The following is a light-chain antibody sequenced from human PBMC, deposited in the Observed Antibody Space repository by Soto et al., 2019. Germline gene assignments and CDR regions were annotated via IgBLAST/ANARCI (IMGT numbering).Light chain of an antibody. CDR2: KVS. J-gene: IGKJ1*01. Sequence: DVVLTQSPLSLSVTLGQPASISCRSSQSLVDSDGNTYLNWFQQRPGQSPRRLIYKVSNRDSGVPDRFSCSGSETDFTLKISRVEAEDVGVYYCMEGTHWPPWTFGQGTKVEIK. CDR1: QSLVDSDGNTY. CDR3: MEGTHWPPWT. V-gene: IGKV2-30*01.